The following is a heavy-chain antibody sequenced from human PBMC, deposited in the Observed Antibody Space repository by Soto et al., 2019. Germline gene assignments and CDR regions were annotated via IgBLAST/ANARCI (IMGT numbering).Heavy chain of an antibody. CDR2: IYYTGST. V-gene: IGHV4-59*11. CDR1: GGSINNHY. J-gene: IGHJ4*02. Sequence: QVHLQESGPGLVKPSETLSLTCTVSGGSINNHYWSWIRQPPGKGVEWIGYIYYTGSTNYNPSLKSRVTMAVDTSKNRASLNLTSLTAADTAIYYCARANWYSEYWGQGTLVTVSS. D-gene: IGHD7-27*01. CDR3: ARANWYSEY.